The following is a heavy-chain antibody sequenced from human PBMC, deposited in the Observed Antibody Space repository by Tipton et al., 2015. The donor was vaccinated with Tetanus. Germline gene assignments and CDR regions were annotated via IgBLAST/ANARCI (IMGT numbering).Heavy chain of an antibody. CDR3: AKEGLSAFDY. V-gene: IGHV3-23*01. Sequence: GSLRLSCAASGFTFGSNPMTWVRQAPGKGLEWVSSISGSGGSTYYADSVKGRFTIPRDNSKNTLYLQMNSLRAEDTAVYYCAKEGLSAFDYWGQGTLVSVSS. CDR1: GFTFGSNP. J-gene: IGHJ4*02. D-gene: IGHD6-13*01. CDR2: ISGSGGST.